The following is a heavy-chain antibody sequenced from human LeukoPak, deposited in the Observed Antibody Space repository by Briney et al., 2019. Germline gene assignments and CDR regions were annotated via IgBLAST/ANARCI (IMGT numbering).Heavy chain of an antibody. CDR2: VYPNSGGT. CDR1: GYTFTGYY. Sequence: GASVKVSCKASGYTFTGYYMHWVRQAPGQGLEWTGWVYPNSGGTNYAQKFQGRVTMTRDTSISTAYMELSRLRSDDTAVYYCARGDCSGGSCYLDAFDIWGQGTMVTVSS. CDR3: ARGDCSGGSCYLDAFDI. V-gene: IGHV1-2*02. D-gene: IGHD2-15*01. J-gene: IGHJ3*02.